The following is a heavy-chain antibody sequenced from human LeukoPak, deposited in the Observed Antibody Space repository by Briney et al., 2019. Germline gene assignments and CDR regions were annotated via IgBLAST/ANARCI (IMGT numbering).Heavy chain of an antibody. CDR1: GFTFSHYG. D-gene: IGHD3-10*02. CDR3: AELGITMIGGV. J-gene: IGHJ6*04. V-gene: IGHV3-23*01. Sequence: GGSLRLSCAAAGFTFSHYGMSWVRQAPGKGLEWLSSISGSGGSTYHADSVKGRFTLSRDNSKNTLYLQMNSLRAEDTAVYYCAELGITMIGGVWGKGTTVTISS. CDR2: ISGSGGST.